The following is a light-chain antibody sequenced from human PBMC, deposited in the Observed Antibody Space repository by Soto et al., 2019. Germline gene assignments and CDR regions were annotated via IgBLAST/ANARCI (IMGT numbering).Light chain of an antibody. J-gene: IGKJ1*01. CDR1: QSISSW. Sequence: DIQMTQSPSTLSASVGDRVTITCRASQSISSWLAWYQQKPGKAPKLLICDASSLESGVPSRFSGSGSGTEFTLTISSLQPDDFATYYCQQYNSYSGTFGQGTRWIS. CDR2: DAS. V-gene: IGKV1-5*01. CDR3: QQYNSYSGT.